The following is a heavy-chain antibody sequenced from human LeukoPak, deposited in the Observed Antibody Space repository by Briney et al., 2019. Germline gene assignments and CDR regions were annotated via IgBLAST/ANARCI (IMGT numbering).Heavy chain of an antibody. Sequence: WASVKVSCKASGYTFTSYDIYWVRQATGQGLEWMGWMNPNSGNTGYAQKFQGRVTMTRNTSISTAYMELSSLRSEDTAVYYCARGLSVVSGYDSGNWFDPWGQGTLVTVSS. D-gene: IGHD5-12*01. CDR2: MNPNSGNT. CDR1: GYTFTSYD. J-gene: IGHJ5*02. CDR3: ARGLSVVSGYDSGNWFDP. V-gene: IGHV1-8*01.